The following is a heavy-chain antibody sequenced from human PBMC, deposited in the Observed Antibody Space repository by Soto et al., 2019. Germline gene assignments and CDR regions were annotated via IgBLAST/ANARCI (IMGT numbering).Heavy chain of an antibody. Sequence: ASVKVSCKASAYTFTSYVISWVRQAPGQGLAWMGWISAYNGNTNYAQKLQGRVTMTTDTSTSTAYMELRSLRSDDTAVYYCARVDIVVVRAASTYTAVWGKGTTDTVSS. D-gene: IGHD2-2*03. V-gene: IGHV1-18*01. J-gene: IGHJ6*03. CDR3: ARVDIVVVRAASTYTAV. CDR2: ISAYNGNT. CDR1: AYTFTSYV.